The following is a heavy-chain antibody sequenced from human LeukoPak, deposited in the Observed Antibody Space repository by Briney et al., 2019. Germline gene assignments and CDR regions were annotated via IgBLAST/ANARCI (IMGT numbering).Heavy chain of an antibody. CDR1: GFTFSSYA. V-gene: IGHV3-23*01. Sequence: SGGSLRLSCAASGFTFSSYAMSWVRQAPGKGLEWVSGISTSGGSTSYADSVKGLFTISRDNPRNTLYMQMNSLRAEDTAVYYCAIMHRYYDGSGYWVQWGQGTLVTVSS. D-gene: IGHD3-22*01. CDR3: AIMHRYYDGSGYWVQ. CDR2: ISTSGGST. J-gene: IGHJ4*02.